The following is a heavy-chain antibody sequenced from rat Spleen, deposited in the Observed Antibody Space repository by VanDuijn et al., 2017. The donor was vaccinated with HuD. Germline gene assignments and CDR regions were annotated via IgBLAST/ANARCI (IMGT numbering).Heavy chain of an antibody. CDR2: MSYDGGNT. D-gene: IGHD1-2*01. V-gene: IGHV5-29*01. CDR3: ARQGYSSYLDY. J-gene: IGHJ2*01. CDR1: GFTLSDYS. Sequence: EVQLVESDGGLVQPGRSLKLSCTASGFTLSDYSMAWVRQAPTKGLEWVATMSYDGGNTYYRDSVKGRFTVSRNNAKSSLYLQMNSLRSEDTATYYCARQGYSSYLDYWGQGVMVTVSS.